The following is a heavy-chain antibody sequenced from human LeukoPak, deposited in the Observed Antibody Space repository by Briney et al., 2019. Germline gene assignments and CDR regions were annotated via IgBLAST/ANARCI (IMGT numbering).Heavy chain of an antibody. CDR1: GFSVNSNY. Sequence: GGSLRLSCAASGFSVNSNYMSWVRQAPGKGLEWVLVIYSGGSTYYADSVKGRFTISRHISKNTLYLQMNSLRAEDTAVYYCARGGGGTAMVTILGYYYGMDVWGQGTTVTVSS. D-gene: IGHD5-18*01. CDR3: ARGGGGTAMVTILGYYYGMDV. V-gene: IGHV3-53*01. CDR2: IYSGGST. J-gene: IGHJ6*02.